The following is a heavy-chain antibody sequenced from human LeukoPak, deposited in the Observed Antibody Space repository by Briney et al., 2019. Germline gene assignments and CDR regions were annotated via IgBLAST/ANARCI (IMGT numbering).Heavy chain of an antibody. CDR3: ASRVRNFPRNYRPRSFDS. CDR1: GYTLTDFP. J-gene: IGHJ4*02. D-gene: IGHD2/OR15-2a*01. V-gene: IGHV1-24*01. Sequence: ASVNVSCKVSGYTLTDFPIHWVRPAPGKGLEWIGGFDPEDAKTIYAQKFQGRVTMTEDISTNTASMEVSSLRSEDTAVYYCASRVRNFPRNYRPRSFDSWGQGNLVTVSS. CDR2: FDPEDAKT.